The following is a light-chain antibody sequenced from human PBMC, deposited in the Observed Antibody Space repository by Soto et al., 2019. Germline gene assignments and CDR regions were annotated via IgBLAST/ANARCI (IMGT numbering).Light chain of an antibody. Sequence: QSALTQPPSVSGAPGQRVTISCTGSSSNIGAGYDVHWYQQLPGTAPKLLIYGNSNRPSGVPDRFSGSKSGTSASLAITGLQAEDEADYYCQSYDSSLSGFGVFGGGTKLTV. CDR1: SSNIGAGYD. CDR3: QSYDSSLSGFGV. J-gene: IGLJ3*02. V-gene: IGLV1-40*01. CDR2: GNS.